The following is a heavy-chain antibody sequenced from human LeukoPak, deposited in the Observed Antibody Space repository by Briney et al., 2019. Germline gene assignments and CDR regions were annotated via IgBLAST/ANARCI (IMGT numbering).Heavy chain of an antibody. CDR3: TLIQGWGSGSYYRDF. V-gene: IGHV3-15*01. D-gene: IGHD3-10*01. CDR1: GLSISNDW. CDR2: VKSRSAGETT. J-gene: IGHJ4*02. Sequence: GGSLRLSCAASGLSISNDWMSWVRQAPGKGLEWVARVKSRSAGETTDYAAPVKGRFTISRDDSKNTLYLQMNSLKTEDTAVYYCTLIQGWGSGSYYRDFWGQGTLVTVSS.